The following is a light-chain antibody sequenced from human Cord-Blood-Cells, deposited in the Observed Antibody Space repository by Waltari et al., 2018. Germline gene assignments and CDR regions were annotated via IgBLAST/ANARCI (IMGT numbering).Light chain of an antibody. Sequence: QSALTQPASVSGSPGQSITISCTGTSSDVGGYNYVSWYQQHPGKAPKLMFYEVSNRPSGVANRFAGSKSGNTDSLTISGLQAEDEADYYCSSYTSSSTLHVVFGGGTKLTVL. V-gene: IGLV2-14*01. CDR1: SSDVGGYNY. J-gene: IGLJ2*01. CDR2: EVS. CDR3: SSYTSSSTLHVV.